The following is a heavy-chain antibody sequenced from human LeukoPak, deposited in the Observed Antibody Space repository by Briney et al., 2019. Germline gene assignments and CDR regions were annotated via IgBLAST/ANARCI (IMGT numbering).Heavy chain of an antibody. J-gene: IGHJ4*02. CDR1: GFTFSSYA. Sequence: GGSLRLSCAASGFTFSSYAMSWVRQAPGKRLEWVSAISGSGGSTYYADSVKGRFTISRDNSKNTLYLQMNSLRAEDAAVYYCAKDTAMRPFDYWGQGTLVTVSS. CDR2: ISGSGGST. D-gene: IGHD5-18*01. V-gene: IGHV3-23*01. CDR3: AKDTAMRPFDY.